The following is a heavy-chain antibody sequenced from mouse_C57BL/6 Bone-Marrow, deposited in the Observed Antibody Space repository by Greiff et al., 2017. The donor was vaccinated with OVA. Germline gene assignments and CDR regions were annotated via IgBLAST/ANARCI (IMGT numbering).Heavy chain of an antibody. V-gene: IGHV5-4*01. D-gene: IGHD2-3*01. CDR2: ISDGGSYT. CDR1: GFTFSSYA. J-gene: IGHJ1*03. Sequence: EVQLVESGGGLVKPGGSLKLSCAASGFTFSSYAMSWVRQTPEKRLEWVATISDGGSYTYYPDNVKGRFTISRDNAKNNLYLQMSHLKSEDTAMYYCARWGWLLSWYFDVWGTGTTVTVSS. CDR3: ARWGWLLSWYFDV.